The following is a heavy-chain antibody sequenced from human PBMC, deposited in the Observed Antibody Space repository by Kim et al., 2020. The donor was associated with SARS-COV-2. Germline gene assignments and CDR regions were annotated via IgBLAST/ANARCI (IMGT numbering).Heavy chain of an antibody. CDR1: GFTFSNAW. Sequence: GGSLRLSCAASGFTFSNAWMSWVRQAPGKGLEWVGRIKSKTDGGTTDYAAPVKGRFTISRDDSKTTLYLQMNSLKTEDTAVYYCTTDIPDCTTGVCYYYWGHGSLVTVSS. CDR2: IKSKTDGGTT. D-gene: IGHD2-8*01. CDR3: TTDIPDCTTGVCYYY. J-gene: IGHJ4*01. V-gene: IGHV3-15*01.